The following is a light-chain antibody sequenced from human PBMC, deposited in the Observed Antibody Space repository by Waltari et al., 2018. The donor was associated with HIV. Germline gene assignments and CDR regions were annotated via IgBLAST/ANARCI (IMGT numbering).Light chain of an antibody. V-gene: IGLV2-14*01. J-gene: IGLJ1*01. CDR2: EVS. CDR3: NSYRSSTTPCV. CDR1: SRAAGGHNY. Sequence: QSDLPQPAPVSGYPGQSITISCPGTSRAAGGHNYVPWYQQHQGNAPKLLIYEVSNRPSGVSNRFSGSKSGNTASMTISGLQAEDEADYYCNSYRSSTTPCVFGTGTKVTVL.